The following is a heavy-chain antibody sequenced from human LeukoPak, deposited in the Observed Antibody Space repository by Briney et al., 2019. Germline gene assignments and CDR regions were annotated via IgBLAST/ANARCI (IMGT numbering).Heavy chain of an antibody. CDR2: ISHSGGT. CDR1: GGSISSSKW. Sequence: PSETLSLTCAVSGGSISSSKWWSWVRQPPGKGLEWIGEISHSGGTNYNASLKSRVTISLDTSKNQFSLKLSSVTAADTAVYYCARREAVTKRYYFDYWGQGTLVTVS. D-gene: IGHD2-8*01. V-gene: IGHV4-4*02. CDR3: ARREAVTKRYYFDY. J-gene: IGHJ4*02.